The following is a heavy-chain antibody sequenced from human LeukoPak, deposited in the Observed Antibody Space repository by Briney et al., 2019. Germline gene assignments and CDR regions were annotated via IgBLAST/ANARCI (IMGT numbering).Heavy chain of an antibody. V-gene: IGHV3-30*18. CDR1: RFTFSSYG. J-gene: IGHJ4*02. D-gene: IGHD6-19*01. CDR3: AKDAVGYSSGWYRWYFDY. CDR2: ISYDGSNK. Sequence: GRSLRLSCAASRFTFSSYGMHWVRQAPGKGLEWVAVISYDGSNKYYADSVKGRFTISRDNSKNTLYLQMNSLRAEDTAVYYCAKDAVGYSSGWYRWYFDYWGQGALVTVSS.